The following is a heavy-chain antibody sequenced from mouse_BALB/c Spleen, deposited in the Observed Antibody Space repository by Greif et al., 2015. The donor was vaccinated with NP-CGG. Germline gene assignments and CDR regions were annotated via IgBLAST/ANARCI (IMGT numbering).Heavy chain of an antibody. V-gene: IGHV5-4*02. CDR1: GFTFSDYY. CDR3: ASGKYYGNLYYAMDY. Sequence: EVKLVESGGGLVKPGGSLKLSCAASGFTFSDYYMYWVRQTPEKRLEWVATISDGGSYTYYPDSVKGRFTISRDNAKNNLYLQMSSLKSEDTAMYYCASGKYYGNLYYAMDYWGQGTSVTVSS. J-gene: IGHJ4*01. CDR2: ISDGGSYT. D-gene: IGHD2-1*01.